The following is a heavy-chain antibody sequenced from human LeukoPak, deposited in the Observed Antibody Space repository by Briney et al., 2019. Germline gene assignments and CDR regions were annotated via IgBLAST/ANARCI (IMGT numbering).Heavy chain of an antibody. CDR1: GFTFSSHW. D-gene: IGHD2-8*01. CDR3: ARDVLGQGVDY. J-gene: IGHJ4*02. V-gene: IGHV3-74*01. Sequence: SLRLSCAASGFTFSSHWMHWVRQTPGKGLMWVSHMNSDGSSTTYADSVKGRFTISRDNAKNTLYLQMNSLRADDTALYYCARDVLGQGVDYWGQGTLVTVSS. CDR2: MNSDGSST.